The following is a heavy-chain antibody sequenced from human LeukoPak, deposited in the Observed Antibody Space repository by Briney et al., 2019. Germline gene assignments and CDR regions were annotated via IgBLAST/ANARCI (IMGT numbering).Heavy chain of an antibody. V-gene: IGHV4-34*01. CDR2: INHSGST. D-gene: IGHD2-2*01. Sequence: SETLSLTCAVYGGSFSGYYCSRIRQPPGKGLEWIGEINHSGSTNYNPSLKSRVTISVDTSKNQFSLKLNSMTAADTAVYYCARGTTSTVAGRLDPWGQGTLVTVSS. CDR1: GGSFSGYY. J-gene: IGHJ5*02. CDR3: ARGTTSTVAGRLDP.